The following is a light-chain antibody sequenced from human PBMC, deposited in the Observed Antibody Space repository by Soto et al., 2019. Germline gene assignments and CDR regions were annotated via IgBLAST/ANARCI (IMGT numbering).Light chain of an antibody. CDR3: SSYAGSNNGV. Sequence: QSALTQPPSASGSPGQSVTISCTGTNSDIGGYNYVSWYQHHPGKAPKLMIYEVSKRPSGVPDRFSGSKSGNTASLTVSGLQAEEGADYYCSSYAGSNNGVFGGGTKLTVL. J-gene: IGLJ3*02. CDR2: EVS. V-gene: IGLV2-8*01. CDR1: NSDIGGYNY.